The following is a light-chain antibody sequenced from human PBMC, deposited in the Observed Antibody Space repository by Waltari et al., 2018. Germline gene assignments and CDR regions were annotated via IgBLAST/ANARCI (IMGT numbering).Light chain of an antibody. Sequence: ENVLTQSPGTLSLSPGERATLSCRASQSVDNWYLAWYQLKPGQAPRPLISGSSSRATGVPDRFSGSGSGTDFTLTISRLEPEDFAVYYCHQSGGSGRAFGGGTKVEIK. CDR1: QSVDNWY. V-gene: IGKV3-20*01. J-gene: IGKJ4*01. CDR3: HQSGGSGRA. CDR2: GSS.